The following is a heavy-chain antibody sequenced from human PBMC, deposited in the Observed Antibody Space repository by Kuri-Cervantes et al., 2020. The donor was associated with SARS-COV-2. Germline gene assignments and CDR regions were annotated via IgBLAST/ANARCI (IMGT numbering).Heavy chain of an antibody. Sequence: SETLSLTCTVSGYSISSGYYWGWIRQPPGKGLEWIGSIYHSGSTYYNPSLKSRVTISVDTSKNQFSLKLSSVTAADTAVYYCARTYGSGTPPSDWGQGTLVTVSS. CDR2: IYHSGST. CDR3: ARTYGSGTPPSD. CDR1: GYSISSGYY. J-gene: IGHJ4*02. V-gene: IGHV4-38-2*02. D-gene: IGHD3-10*01.